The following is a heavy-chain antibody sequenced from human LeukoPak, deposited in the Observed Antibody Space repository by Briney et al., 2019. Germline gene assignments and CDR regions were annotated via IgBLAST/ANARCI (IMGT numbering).Heavy chain of an antibody. CDR2: XXXXGST. D-gene: IGHD2-15*01. Sequence: PSETLSLTCTVSGGSISSGGYYWSWIRQHPGXXXXXXXXXXXXGSTYYNPSLKSRVTISVDTSKNQFSLKLSSVTAADTAVYYCARETRIGAPRRHPGYGMDVWGQGTTVTVSS. CDR3: ARETRIGAPRRHPGYGMDV. J-gene: IGHJ6*02. CDR1: GGSISSGGYY. V-gene: IGHV4-31*03.